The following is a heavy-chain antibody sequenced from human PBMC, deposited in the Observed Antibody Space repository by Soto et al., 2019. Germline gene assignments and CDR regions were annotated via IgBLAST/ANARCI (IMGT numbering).Heavy chain of an antibody. CDR3: ARDFGIVATKTYYYSGMDV. J-gene: IGHJ6*02. Sequence: PGGSLRLSCAASGFTFSSYAMHWVRQAPGKGLEWVAVISYDGSNKYYADSVKGRFTISSDNSKNTLYLQMNSLRAEDTAVYYCARDFGIVATKTYYYSGMDVWGQGTTVTVS. CDR2: ISYDGSNK. CDR1: GFTFSSYA. V-gene: IGHV3-30-3*01. D-gene: IGHD5-12*01.